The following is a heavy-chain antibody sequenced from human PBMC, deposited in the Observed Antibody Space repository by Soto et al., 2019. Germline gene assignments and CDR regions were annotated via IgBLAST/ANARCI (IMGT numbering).Heavy chain of an antibody. CDR3: AAGGGAMIRYGMDV. Sequence: SVKVSCKASGFTFTSSAVQWVRQARGQRLEWIGWIVVGSGNTNYAQKFQERVTITRDMSTSTAYMELSSLRSEDTAVYYCAAGGGAMIRYGMDVWGQGTTVTVSS. CDR1: GFTFTSSA. CDR2: IVVGSGNT. J-gene: IGHJ6*02. V-gene: IGHV1-58*01. D-gene: IGHD3-16*01.